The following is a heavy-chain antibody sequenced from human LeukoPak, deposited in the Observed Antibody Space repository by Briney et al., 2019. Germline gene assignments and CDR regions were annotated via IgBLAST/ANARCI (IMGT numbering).Heavy chain of an antibody. J-gene: IGHJ6*03. CDR1: GYTFTSYD. V-gene: IGHV1-8*01. Sequence: ASVKVSCKASGYTFTSYDINWVRQATGQGLEWMGWMNPNSGNTGYAQKFQGRVTITRNTSISTAYMELSSLRSEDTAVYYCARLSSRVALGYYYMDVWGKGTTVTVSS. CDR3: ARLSSRVALGYYYMDV. D-gene: IGHD2-21*01. CDR2: MNPNSGNT.